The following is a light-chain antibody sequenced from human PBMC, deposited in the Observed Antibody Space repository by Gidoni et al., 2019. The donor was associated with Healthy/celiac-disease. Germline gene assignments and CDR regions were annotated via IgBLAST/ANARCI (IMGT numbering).Light chain of an antibody. J-gene: IGKJ1*01. CDR2: GPS. V-gene: IGKV3-20*01. Sequence: EIVLTQSSGTLSLSPGETATLSCRASQNLNSNSLACYQQKPGQAPRLLIYGPSSRATGISDRFSGSGSGTDFTLTISRLEPGDFAVYYCQQYSSLTWTFGQGTKVEVK. CDR3: QQYSSLTWT. CDR1: QNLNSNS.